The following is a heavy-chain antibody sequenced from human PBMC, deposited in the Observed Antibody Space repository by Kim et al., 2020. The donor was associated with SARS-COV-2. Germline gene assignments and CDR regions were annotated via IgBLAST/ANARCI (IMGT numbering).Heavy chain of an antibody. V-gene: IGHV3-30-3*01. Sequence: GGSLRLSCAASGFTFSTYAMHWVRQAPGKGLEWVAVIPYDGSNKYYADSVKGRFTISRDNSKNTLYLQMNSLRAEDTAVYYCARDMSSGRLFDAFDIWG. CDR3: ARDMSSGRLFDAFDI. D-gene: IGHD6-19*01. CDR2: IPYDGSNK. J-gene: IGHJ3*02. CDR1: GFTFSTYA.